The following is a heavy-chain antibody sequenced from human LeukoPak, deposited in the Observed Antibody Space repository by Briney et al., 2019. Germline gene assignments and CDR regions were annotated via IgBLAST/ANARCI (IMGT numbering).Heavy chain of an antibody. D-gene: IGHD4-17*01. J-gene: IGHJ4*02. CDR2: ISSVSTTI. CDR1: GFTFSDYY. Sequence: GGSLRLSCAASGFTFSDYYMSWIRQAPGKGLEWVSYISSVSTTIDYADSVKGRFTISRDNAKNSLYLQMNSLRAEDTAVYYCARSIYTTVATWYYFDFWGQGTLVTVSS. CDR3: ARSIYTTVATWYYFDF. V-gene: IGHV3-11*01.